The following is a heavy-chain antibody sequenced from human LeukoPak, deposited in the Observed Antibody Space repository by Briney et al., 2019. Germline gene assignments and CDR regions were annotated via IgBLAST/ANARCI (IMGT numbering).Heavy chain of an antibody. CDR1: GFTFSSYA. CDR3: ARGAVAGLY. D-gene: IGHD6-19*01. J-gene: IGHJ4*02. Sequence: PGGFLRLSCAASGFTFSSYAMHWVRQAPGKGLEWVAVISYDGSNKYYADSVKGRFTISRDNSKNTLYLQMNSLRAEDTAVYYCARGAVAGLYWGQGTLVTVSS. V-gene: IGHV3-30*04. CDR2: ISYDGSNK.